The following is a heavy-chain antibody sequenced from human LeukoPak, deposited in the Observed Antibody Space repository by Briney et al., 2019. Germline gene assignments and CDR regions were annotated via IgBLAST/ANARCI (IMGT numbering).Heavy chain of an antibody. CDR3: ARGSAVTTYFPHFDY. Sequence: PGGSLRLSCAASGFTFSSYWMSWVRQAPGKGLEWVANIKQDGSEKYYVDSVKGRFTISRDNAKNSLYLQMNSLRAEDTAVYYCARGSAVTTYFPHFDYWGQGTLVTVSS. CDR1: GFTFSSYW. CDR2: IKQDGSEK. J-gene: IGHJ4*02. D-gene: IGHD4-11*01. V-gene: IGHV3-7*01.